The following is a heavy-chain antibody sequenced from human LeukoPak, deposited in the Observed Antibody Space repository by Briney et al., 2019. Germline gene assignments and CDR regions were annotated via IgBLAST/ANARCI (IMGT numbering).Heavy chain of an antibody. V-gene: IGHV3-48*01. CDR1: GFTFSSYS. Sequence: GGSLTLSCAASGFTFSSYSMNWVRQAPGKGLEWVSYISSSSSTIYYADSVKGRFTISRDNSKNTLYLQMNSLRAEDTAVYYCAKATMIVVVITVFDYWGQGTLVTVSS. J-gene: IGHJ4*02. CDR3: AKATMIVVVITVFDY. CDR2: ISSSSSTI. D-gene: IGHD3-22*01.